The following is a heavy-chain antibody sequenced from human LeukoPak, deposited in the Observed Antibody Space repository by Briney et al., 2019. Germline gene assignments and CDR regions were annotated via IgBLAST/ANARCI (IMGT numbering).Heavy chain of an antibody. J-gene: IGHJ4*02. Sequence: SQTLSLTCAISGDSVSSNSAAWNWIRQSPSRGLEWLGRTYFRSKWYNDYAVSVKSRITINPDTSKNQFSLQLNSVTPEDTAVYYCARDRLRLYDSSGYYFDYWGQGTLVTVSS. CDR3: ARDRLRLYDSSGYYFDY. V-gene: IGHV6-1*01. CDR2: TYFRSKWYN. D-gene: IGHD3-22*01. CDR1: GDSVSSNSAA.